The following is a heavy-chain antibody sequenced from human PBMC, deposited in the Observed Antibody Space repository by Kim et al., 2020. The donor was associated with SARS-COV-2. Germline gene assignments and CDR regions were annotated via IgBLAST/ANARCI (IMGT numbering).Heavy chain of an antibody. D-gene: IGHD6-19*01. Sequence: SVKVSCKASGGTFSSYAISWVRQAPGQGLEWMGGIIPIFGTANYAQKFQGRVTITADESTSTAYMELSSLRSEDTAVYYCARVDHVVAGGLDYYYYGMDVWGQGTTVTVSS. CDR2: IIPIFGTA. V-gene: IGHV1-69*13. CDR3: ARVDHVVAGGLDYYYYGMDV. CDR1: GGTFSSYA. J-gene: IGHJ6*02.